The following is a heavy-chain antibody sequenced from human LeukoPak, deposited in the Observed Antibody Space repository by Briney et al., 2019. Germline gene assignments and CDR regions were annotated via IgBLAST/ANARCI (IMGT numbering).Heavy chain of an antibody. CDR3: ASYVLEDGFDI. J-gene: IGHJ3*02. CDR2: IWYDGINI. Sequence: GTSLRLSCAASGFTFSSYGMHWVRQAPGKGLEWEAVIWYDGINIYYADSMKGRFTISRDNSKNALYLQMNSLRAEDTAVYYCASYVLEDGFDIWGQGTMVTVSS. D-gene: IGHD3-3*02. CDR1: GFTFSSYG. V-gene: IGHV3-33*01.